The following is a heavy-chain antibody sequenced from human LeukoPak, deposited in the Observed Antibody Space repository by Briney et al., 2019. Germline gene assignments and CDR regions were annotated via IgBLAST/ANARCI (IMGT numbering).Heavy chain of an antibody. V-gene: IGHV3-9*01. Sequence: GGSLRLSCAASGFTFDDYAMHWVRQAPGKGLEWVSGISWNSGSIGYADSVKGRFTISRDNAKNSLYLQMISLRAEDTALYYCAKGTGIAAAGTYAFDIWGQGTMVTVSS. D-gene: IGHD6-13*01. CDR3: AKGTGIAAAGTYAFDI. CDR2: ISWNSGSI. CDR1: GFTFDDYA. J-gene: IGHJ3*02.